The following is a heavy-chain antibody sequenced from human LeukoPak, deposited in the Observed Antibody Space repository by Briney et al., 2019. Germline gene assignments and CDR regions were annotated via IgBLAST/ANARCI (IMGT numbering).Heavy chain of an antibody. CDR1: GFSVSNNY. Sequence: GGSLRLSCAASGFSVSNNYVSWVRQAPGKGLEWISAVYSGGDTYYIESVRGRFTISRDNSKNTIHLQMNGPTPEDTAMYYCARDSTGASVWGKGTTVTVSS. CDR3: ARDSTGASV. J-gene: IGHJ6*04. CDR2: VYSGGDT. D-gene: IGHD1-14*01. V-gene: IGHV3-53*01.